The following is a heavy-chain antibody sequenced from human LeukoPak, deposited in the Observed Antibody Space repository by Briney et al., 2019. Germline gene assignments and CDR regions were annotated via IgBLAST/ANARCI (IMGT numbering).Heavy chain of an antibody. Sequence: GGSLRLSCAASGFTFSSHAMSWARQAPGKGLQWVPAVSPGGDKTYYADSVKGRFTVSRDNSRNTLYLQMNSLRADDTAVYFCAKEKAVARSSGWHAFDVWGQGSLVTVS. CDR3: AKEKAVARSSGWHAFDV. CDR2: VSPGGDKT. D-gene: IGHD6-19*01. J-gene: IGHJ3*01. CDR1: GFTFSSHA. V-gene: IGHV3-23*01.